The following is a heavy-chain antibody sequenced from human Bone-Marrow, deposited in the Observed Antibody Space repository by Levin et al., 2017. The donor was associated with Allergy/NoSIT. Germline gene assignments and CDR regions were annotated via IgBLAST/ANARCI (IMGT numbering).Heavy chain of an antibody. Sequence: SQTLSLTCAVYGGSFSGYYWSWIRQPPGKGLEWIGEINHSGSTNYNPSLKGRVTISVDTSKNQFSLKLSSVTAADAAVYFCARVTAYCGGDCYGYYYMDVWGRGTTVTVSS. CDR3: ARVTAYCGGDCYGYYYMDV. V-gene: IGHV4-34*01. CDR2: INHSGST. J-gene: IGHJ6*03. D-gene: IGHD2-21*02. CDR1: GGSFSGYY.